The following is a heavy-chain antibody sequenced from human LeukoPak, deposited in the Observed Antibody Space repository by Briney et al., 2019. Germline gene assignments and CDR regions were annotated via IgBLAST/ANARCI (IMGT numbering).Heavy chain of an antibody. CDR1: GGSISSYY. J-gene: IGHJ5*02. Sequence: SETLSLTCTVSGGSISSYYWSWIRQPPGKGLEWIGYIYYSGSTNYNPSLKSRVIISVDTSKNQFSLKLSSVTAADTAVYYCARECSSTSCYTGRGAGNWFDPWGQGTLVTVSS. CDR2: IYYSGST. D-gene: IGHD2-2*02. CDR3: ARECSSTSCYTGRGAGNWFDP. V-gene: IGHV4-59*01.